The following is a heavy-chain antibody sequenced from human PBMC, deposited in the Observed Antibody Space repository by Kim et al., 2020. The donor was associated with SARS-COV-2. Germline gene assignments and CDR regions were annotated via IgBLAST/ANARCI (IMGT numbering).Heavy chain of an antibody. V-gene: IGHV3-21*01. CDR3: ARCASNYYDSSGYPGDY. Sequence: VKGRFTISRDNAKNSLYLQMNSLRAEDTAVYYCARCASNYYDSSGYPGDYWGQGTLVTVSS. D-gene: IGHD3-22*01. J-gene: IGHJ4*02.